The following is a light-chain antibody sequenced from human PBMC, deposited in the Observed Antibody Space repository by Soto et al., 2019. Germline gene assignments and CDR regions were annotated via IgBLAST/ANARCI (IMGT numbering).Light chain of an antibody. Sequence: DIQMTQSPSSLSASVGDRVTITCRASQSIRNYLNWYKQKPGKAPKVLIYTASSLQSGAPSRFSARGSGTDLTLSIGSLQPADFATFYCTQTYSTPSRAFGKWTKVEI. CDR1: QSIRNY. CDR2: TAS. CDR3: TQTYSTPSRA. V-gene: IGKV1-39*01. J-gene: IGKJ1*01.